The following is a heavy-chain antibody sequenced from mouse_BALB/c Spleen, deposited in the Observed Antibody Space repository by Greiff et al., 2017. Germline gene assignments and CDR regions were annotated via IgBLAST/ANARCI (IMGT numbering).Heavy chain of an antibody. CDR3: ARTPVWFYAMDY. CDR1: GFSLTSYG. D-gene: IGHD2-10*02. CDR2: IWSGGST. V-gene: IGHV2-2*02. Sequence: QVQLKESGPGLVQPSQSLSITCTVSGFSLTSYGIHWVRQSPGKGLEWLGVIWSGGSTDYNAAFISRLSISKDNSKSQVFFKMNSLQANDTAIYYCARTPVWFYAMDYWGQGTSVTVSS. J-gene: IGHJ4*01.